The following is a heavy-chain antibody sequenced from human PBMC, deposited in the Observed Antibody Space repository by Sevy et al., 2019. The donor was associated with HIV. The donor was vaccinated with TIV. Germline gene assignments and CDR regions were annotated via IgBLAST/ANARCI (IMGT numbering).Heavy chain of an antibody. CDR2: ISSSGSTI. CDR3: PTISSLRYFDWQYDYCYDIDL. CDR1: GFTFSDYY. J-gene: IGHJ6*02. Sequence: GGSLRLSCAASGFTFSDYYMSWIRQAPGKGLEWVSYISSSGSTIYYADSVKGRFTISRNNAKNSLYLQMNRMRAADMAVYFCPTISSLRYFDWQYDYCYDIDLWGQGTTVTVSS. V-gene: IGHV3-11*01. D-gene: IGHD3-9*01.